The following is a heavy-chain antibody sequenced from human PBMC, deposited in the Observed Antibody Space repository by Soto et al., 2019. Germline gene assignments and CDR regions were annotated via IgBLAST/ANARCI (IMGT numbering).Heavy chain of an antibody. CDR1: GCSISSGYY. D-gene: IGHD1-7*01. V-gene: IGHV4-38-2*02. Sequence: SETLSLTCAVSGCSISSGYYWGWIRQPPGKGLAWIGSIYHSGSTYYNPSLKSRVTISVDTSKNQFSLKLSSVTAADTAVYYCARDSGSNWNYIHYYYGMDVWGQGTTVTVSS. CDR2: IYHSGST. J-gene: IGHJ6*02. CDR3: ARDSGSNWNYIHYYYGMDV.